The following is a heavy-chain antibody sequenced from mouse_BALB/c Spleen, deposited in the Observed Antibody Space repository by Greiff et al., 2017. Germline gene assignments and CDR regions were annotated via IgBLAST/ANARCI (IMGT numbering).Heavy chain of an antibody. CDR3: ARNGGTGYAMDY. CDR1: GFSLTSYG. Sequence: VKLMESGPGLVQPSQSLSITCTVSGFSLTSYGVHWVRQSPGKGLEWLGVIWSGGSTDYNAAFISRLSISKDNSKCQVFFKMNSLQANDTAIYYCARNGGTGYAMDYWGQGTSVTVSS. CDR2: IWSGGST. V-gene: IGHV2-2*02. J-gene: IGHJ4*01. D-gene: IGHD3-3*01.